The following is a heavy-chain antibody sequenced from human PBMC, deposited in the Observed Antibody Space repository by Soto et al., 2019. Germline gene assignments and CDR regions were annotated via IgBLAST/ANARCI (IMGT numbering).Heavy chain of an antibody. CDR1: GGSFSGYY. D-gene: IGHD3-22*01. Sequence: PEPLSLTCAVYGGSFSGYYWTWIRPPPGKGLEWIGEINHSGSTNYNPSLKSRVTISVDTSKNQFSLRLSSVTAADTAVYYCARDNYYGGSGYPLDLWGHGTLVTVSS. CDR3: ARDNYYGGSGYPLDL. J-gene: IGHJ5*02. CDR2: INHSGST. V-gene: IGHV4-34*01.